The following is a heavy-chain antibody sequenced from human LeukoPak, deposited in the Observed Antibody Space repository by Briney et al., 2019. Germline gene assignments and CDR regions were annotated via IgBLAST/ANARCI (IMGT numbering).Heavy chain of an antibody. Sequence: ASETLSLTCTVSGGSISSSSYYWGWIRQPPGKGLEWIGSIYYSGSTYYNPSLKSRVTISVDTSKNQFSLKLSSVTAADTAVYCCAREVSGQPGHDYWGQGTLVTVSS. D-gene: IGHD3-10*01. CDR3: AREVSGQPGHDY. CDR2: IYYSGST. V-gene: IGHV4-39*07. CDR1: GGSISSSSYY. J-gene: IGHJ4*02.